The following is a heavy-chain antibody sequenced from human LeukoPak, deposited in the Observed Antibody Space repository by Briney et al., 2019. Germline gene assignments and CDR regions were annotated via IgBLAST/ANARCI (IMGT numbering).Heavy chain of an antibody. Sequence: GGALRLSCAASGFTFSNVWMTWVRQAPGKGLECVGRVKSRDVGRTTDYAAPVKGRFTISRDDSKNTVYLQMISLQTEDTAVYYCTTEGVRYSGLVDYWGQGTLVTVSS. CDR3: TTEGVRYSGLVDY. J-gene: IGHJ4*02. V-gene: IGHV3-15*01. CDR2: VKSRDVGRTT. D-gene: IGHD1-26*01. CDR1: GFTFSNVW.